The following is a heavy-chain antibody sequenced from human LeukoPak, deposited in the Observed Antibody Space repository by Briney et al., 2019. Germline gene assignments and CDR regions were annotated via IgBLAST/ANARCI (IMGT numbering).Heavy chain of an antibody. V-gene: IGHV4-39*07. CDR3: ARGPYSYDSSGAFDI. D-gene: IGHD3-22*01. J-gene: IGHJ3*02. CDR2: IYYSGST. Sequence: TSETLSLTCSVSGGSISSSTYYWGWSRQPPGKGLEWIGNIYYSGSTYHNPSLKSRVTISVDTSKNQFSLKLSSVTAADTAVYFCARGPYSYDSSGAFDIWGQGTMVTVSS. CDR1: GGSISSSTYY.